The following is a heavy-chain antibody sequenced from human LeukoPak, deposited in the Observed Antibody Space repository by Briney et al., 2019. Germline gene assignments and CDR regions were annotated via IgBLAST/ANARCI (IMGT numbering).Heavy chain of an antibody. Sequence: ASVKVSCKASGYTFISYGISWVRQAPGQGLEWMGWISGNFVNTNYAQKFQGRVTMTTETSTSTAYMELRNLRSDDTAVYYCARDGWNYGDYSGGYWGQGNLVTVSS. CDR2: ISGNFVNT. V-gene: IGHV1-18*01. J-gene: IGHJ4*02. CDR1: GYTFISYG. D-gene: IGHD4-17*01. CDR3: ARDGWNYGDYSGGY.